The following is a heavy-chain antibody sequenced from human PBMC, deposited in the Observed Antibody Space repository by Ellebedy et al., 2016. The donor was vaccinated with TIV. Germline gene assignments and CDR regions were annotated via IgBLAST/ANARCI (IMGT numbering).Heavy chain of an antibody. V-gene: IGHV3-23*01. J-gene: IGHJ2*01. CDR2: ISGSGGST. CDR1: GFTFSSYS. D-gene: IGHD6-19*01. Sequence: GESLKISCAASGFTFSSYSMNWVRQAPGKGLEWVSAISGSGGSTYYADSVKGRFTISRDNSKNTLYLQMNSLRAEDTAVYYCAKTAVADIQGYFDLWGRGTLVTVSS. CDR3: AKTAVADIQGYFDL.